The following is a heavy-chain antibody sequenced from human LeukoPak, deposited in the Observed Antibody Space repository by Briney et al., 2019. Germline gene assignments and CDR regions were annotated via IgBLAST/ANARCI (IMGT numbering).Heavy chain of an antibody. CDR3: ARDVRRLQLSTYFFDF. J-gene: IGHJ4*02. CDR1: GYVFTSYG. Sequence: ASVRVSCKASGYVFTSYGISWVRQAPGQGLEWMGWISSHTGDTRYVQRFQDRVTMTTDISTTTAYLDLRSLRFDDTAVYYCARDVRRLQLSTYFFDFWGREPWSASP. CDR2: ISSHTGDT. D-gene: IGHD4-17*01. V-gene: IGHV1-18*01.